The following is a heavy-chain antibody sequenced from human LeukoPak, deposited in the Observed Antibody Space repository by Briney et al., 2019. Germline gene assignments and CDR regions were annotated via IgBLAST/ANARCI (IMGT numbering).Heavy chain of an antibody. Sequence: SETLSPTCTVSGGSISSYYWSWIRQPPGKGLEWIGYIYYSGSTNYNPSLKSRVTISVDTSKNQFSLKLGSVTAADTAVYYCARVRILVDTAMEGFDPWGQGTLVTVSS. CDR2: IYYSGST. CDR1: GGSISSYY. D-gene: IGHD5-18*01. V-gene: IGHV4-59*01. J-gene: IGHJ5*02. CDR3: ARVRILVDTAMEGFDP.